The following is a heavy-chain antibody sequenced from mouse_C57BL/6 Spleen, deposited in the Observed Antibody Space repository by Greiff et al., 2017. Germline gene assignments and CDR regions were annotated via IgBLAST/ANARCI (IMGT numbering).Heavy chain of an antibody. J-gene: IGHJ2*01. CDR3: AREGLGAFDY. Sequence: EVQLHQSGPELVKPGASVKISCKASGYTFTDYYMNWVKQSHGKSLEWIGDINPNNGGTSYNQKFKGKATLTVDKSSSTAYMELRSLTSEDSAVYYCAREGLGAFDYWGQGTTLTVSS. V-gene: IGHV1-26*01. CDR1: GYTFTDYY. CDR2: INPNNGGT. D-gene: IGHD3-3*01.